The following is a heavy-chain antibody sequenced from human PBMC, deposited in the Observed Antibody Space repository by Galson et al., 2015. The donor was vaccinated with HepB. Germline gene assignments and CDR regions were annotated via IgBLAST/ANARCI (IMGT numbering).Heavy chain of an antibody. CDR1: GDSVSSKSAA. V-gene: IGHV6-1*01. J-gene: IGHJ4*02. CDR2: TYYRSKWYN. CDR3: ARAPSSGWYSFDS. D-gene: IGHD6-19*01. Sequence: CAISGDSVSSKSAAWNWIRQSPSRGLEWLGRTYYRSKWYNDYTVSLKGRITINPDTSKNQFPLKLNSVTAADTAVYFCARAPSSGWYSFDSWGQGTLVTVSS.